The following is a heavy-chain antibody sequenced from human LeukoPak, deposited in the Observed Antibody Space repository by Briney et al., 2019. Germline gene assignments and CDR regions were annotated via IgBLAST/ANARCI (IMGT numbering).Heavy chain of an antibody. CDR2: IYYSGST. CDR1: GGSISSSSYY. J-gene: IGHJ5*02. D-gene: IGHD3-3*01. Sequence: SETLSLTCTVSGGSISSSSYYWGWIRQPPGKGLEWIGSIYYSGSTYYNPSLKSRVTISVDTSKNQFSLKLSSVTAADTAVYYCASRRGLRFLEWLGNWFDPWAQGTLVTVSS. CDR3: ASRRGLRFLEWLGNWFDP. V-gene: IGHV4-39*01.